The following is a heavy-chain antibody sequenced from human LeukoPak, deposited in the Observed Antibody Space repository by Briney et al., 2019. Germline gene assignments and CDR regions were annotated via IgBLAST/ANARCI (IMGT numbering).Heavy chain of an antibody. CDR1: GYSFTSYW. D-gene: IGHD3-3*01. CDR2: IYPGDSDT. J-gene: IGHJ4*02. CDR3: VAGRYYDFWSGPKDY. V-gene: IGHV5-51*01. Sequence: GESLKISCKGSGYSFTSYWIGWVRQMPGKGLEWMEIIYPGDSDTRYSPSFQGQVTISADESISTAYLQWSSLKASDTAMYYCVAGRYYDFWSGPKDYWGQGTLVTVSS.